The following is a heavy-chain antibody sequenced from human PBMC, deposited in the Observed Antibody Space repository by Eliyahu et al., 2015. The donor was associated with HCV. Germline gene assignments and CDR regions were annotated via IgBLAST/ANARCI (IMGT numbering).Heavy chain of an antibody. D-gene: IGHD5-24*01. J-gene: IGHJ4*02. CDR2: ISSSSSYI. V-gene: IGHV3-21*01. CDR3: ARDPSRDGYNPPFDY. Sequence: EVQLVESGGGLVKPGGSLXLSCAASGFTFSSYSMNWVRQAPGKGLEWVSSISSSSSYIYYADSVKGRFSISRDNAKNSLYLQMNSLRAEDTAVYYCARDPSRDGYNPPFDYWGQGTLVTVSS. CDR1: GFTFSSYS.